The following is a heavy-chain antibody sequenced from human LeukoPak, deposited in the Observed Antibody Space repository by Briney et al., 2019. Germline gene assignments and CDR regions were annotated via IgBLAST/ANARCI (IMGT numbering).Heavy chain of an antibody. D-gene: IGHD5-24*01. Sequence: SETLSLTCTVSGGSISSYYWSWIRQPPGKGLEWIGYIYYSGSTNHNPSLKSRVTISVDTSKNQFSLKLSSVTAADTAVYYCARAVPEMATIIGWFDPWGQGTLVTVSS. CDR3: ARAVPEMATIIGWFDP. J-gene: IGHJ5*02. CDR1: GGSISSYY. V-gene: IGHV4-59*01. CDR2: IYYSGST.